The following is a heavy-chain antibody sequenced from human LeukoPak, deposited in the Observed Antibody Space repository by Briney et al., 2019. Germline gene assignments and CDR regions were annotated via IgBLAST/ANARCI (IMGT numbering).Heavy chain of an antibody. CDR2: INPNNDDT. V-gene: IGHV1-2*06. D-gene: IGHD3-22*01. J-gene: IGHJ4*02. Sequence: ASVKVSCKASVYTFTAYNMHWVRQAPGQGLEWMGRINPNNDDTMYAQKFQGRITMTRDTSTSTAYMELSSLTSDDTAMYYCARGSGFYWGQGTLVTVSS. CDR1: VYTFTAYN. CDR3: ARGSGFY.